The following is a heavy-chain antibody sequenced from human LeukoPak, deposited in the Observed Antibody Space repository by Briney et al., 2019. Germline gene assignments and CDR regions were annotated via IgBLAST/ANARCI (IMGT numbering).Heavy chain of an antibody. V-gene: IGHV3-21*01. D-gene: IGHD6-19*01. J-gene: IGHJ4*02. CDR1: GFTFSSYS. CDR2: ISSSSSYI. CDR3: TRGVAVAGTSDY. Sequence: PGGSLRLSCAASGFTFSSYSMNWVRQAPGKGLEWVSSISSSSSYIYYADSVKGRFTISRDNAKNSLYLQMNSLRAEDTAVYYCTRGVAVAGTSDYWGQGTLVTVSS.